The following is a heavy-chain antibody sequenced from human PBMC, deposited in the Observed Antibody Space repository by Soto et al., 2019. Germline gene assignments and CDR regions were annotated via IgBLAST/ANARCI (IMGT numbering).Heavy chain of an antibody. CDR3: TRGPPPSSLGTGAV. V-gene: IGHV3-74*01. Sequence: PXASLQLSFVAAGLVCEVYWMRGVRQVAGKGLAWVSRISDDGARIDYADSVRGRFTISRDNAKSALYLHMNALRGEDTAVYFCTRGPPPSSLGTGAVWRRGVLVIVSS. CDR1: GLVCEVYW. D-gene: IGHD2-2*01. J-gene: IGHJ4*02. CDR2: ISDDGARI.